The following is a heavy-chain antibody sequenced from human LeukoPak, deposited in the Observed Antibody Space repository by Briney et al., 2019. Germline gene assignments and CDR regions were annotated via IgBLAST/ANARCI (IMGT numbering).Heavy chain of an antibody. CDR1: SGSICSYY. J-gene: IGHJ4*02. V-gene: IGHV4-59*08. CDR3: ASRYDSRGYYNQWVFDY. Sequence: SETLSLTCTVSSGSICSYYWSWIRQPPGKGLEWIGYIYYSGSTNYNPSLKSRVTISVDTSKNQFSLKLSSVTAADTAVYYCASRYDSRGYYNQWVFDYGGQGTLVTVSS. D-gene: IGHD3-22*01. CDR2: IYYSGST.